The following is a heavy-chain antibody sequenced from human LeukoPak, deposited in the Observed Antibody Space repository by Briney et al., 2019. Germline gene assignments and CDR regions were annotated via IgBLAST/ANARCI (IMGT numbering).Heavy chain of an antibody. CDR3: ARGNLYFSNVNSWFDP. V-gene: IGHV1-2*02. CDR1: GYTLTDYY. CDR2: INPNSGGT. D-gene: IGHD4-11*01. Sequence: ASVKVSCKASGYTLTDYYIHWVRQAPGQGLEWMGWINPNSGGTNYAQKFQGRVTMTRDTSISTASMELSGLRSDDTAVYFCARGNLYFSNVNSWFDPWGQGTLVIVSS. J-gene: IGHJ5*02.